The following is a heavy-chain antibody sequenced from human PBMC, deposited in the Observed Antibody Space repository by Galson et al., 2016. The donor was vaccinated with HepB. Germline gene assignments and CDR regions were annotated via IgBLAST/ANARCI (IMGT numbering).Heavy chain of an antibody. CDR1: GFTFRSHA. D-gene: IGHD1-26*01. V-gene: IGHV3-64*04. CDR3: VRGAWDFLS. Sequence: SLRLSCATSGFTFRSHAMFWVRQAPGKGLEYVSHISNDGGTTYYADSAKGRFTVSRDFSTNTLYLELTSLRSDDTAVHYCVRGAWDFLSWGLGTLVTVSP. J-gene: IGHJ5*02. CDR2: ISNDGGTT.